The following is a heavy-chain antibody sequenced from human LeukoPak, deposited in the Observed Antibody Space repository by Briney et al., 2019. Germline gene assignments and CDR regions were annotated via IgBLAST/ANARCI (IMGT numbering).Heavy chain of an antibody. D-gene: IGHD1-26*01. CDR3: ATGGGSYWGGLFDY. V-gene: IGHV1-24*01. CDR1: GYTLTELS. CDR2: FDPEDGET. J-gene: IGHJ4*02. Sequence: ASVKVSCKVSGYTLTELSMHWVRQAPGKGLEWMGGFDPEDGETINAQKFQGRVTMTEDTSTDTAYMELSSLRSEDTAVYYCATGGGSYWGGLFDYWGQGTLVTVSS.